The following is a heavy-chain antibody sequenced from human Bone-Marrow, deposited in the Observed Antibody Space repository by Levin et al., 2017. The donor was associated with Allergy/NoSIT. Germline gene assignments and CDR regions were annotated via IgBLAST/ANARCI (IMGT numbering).Heavy chain of an antibody. Sequence: QAGGSLRLSCVASGFTFSGNGMYWLRQAPDKGLEWVAYISFDGSLKSYGDSVKGRFTISRDNSKNTLFLQANSLRVEDTGVYYCAKDRLPGRPQQWLAIFDSWGQGTLVSVSS. D-gene: IGHD6-19*01. CDR2: ISFDGSLK. V-gene: IGHV3-30*18. CDR3: AKDRLPGRPQQWLAIFDS. J-gene: IGHJ4*02. CDR1: GFTFSGNG.